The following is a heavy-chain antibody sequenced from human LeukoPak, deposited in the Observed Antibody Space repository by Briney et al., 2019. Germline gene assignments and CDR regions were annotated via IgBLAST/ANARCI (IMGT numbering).Heavy chain of an antibody. J-gene: IGHJ4*02. CDR1: GFTLSSYS. Sequence: TGGSLRLSCAASGFTLSSYSMTWVRQAPGKGLEWVSYISGGSSTIYNADSVKGRFTISRDNAKNLLYPLMDTLRAEDTAVYYCARVGSNQWLDYWGQGTLVTVSS. CDR3: ARVGSNQWLDY. V-gene: IGHV3-48*01. D-gene: IGHD6-19*01. CDR2: ISGGSSTI.